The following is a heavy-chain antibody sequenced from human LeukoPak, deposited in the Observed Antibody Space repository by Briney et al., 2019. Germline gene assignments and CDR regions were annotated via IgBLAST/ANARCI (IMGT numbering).Heavy chain of an antibody. CDR2: ISSSSSYI. V-gene: IGHV3-21*01. Sequence: LSCXXXGFTFSTYXXNWVRQAPGKGLEWVSSISSSSSYIYYADSVKGRFTISRDNAKNSLYLQLNSLRAENTAVYYCARVGCSSTNCXXFXXWG. CDR3: ARVGCSSTNCXXFXX. D-gene: IGHD2-2*01. J-gene: IGHJ4*01. CDR1: GFTFSTYX.